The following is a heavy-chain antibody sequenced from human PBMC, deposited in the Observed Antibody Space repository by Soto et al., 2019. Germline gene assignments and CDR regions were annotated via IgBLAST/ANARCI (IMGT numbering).Heavy chain of an antibody. CDR3: ARYDFWSGYYTFDY. V-gene: IGHV4-59*01. J-gene: IGHJ4*02. Sequence: SETLSLTCTVSGGSISSYYWSWIRQPPGKGLEWIGYIYYSGSTNYNPSLKSRVTISVDTSKNQFSLKLSSVTAADTAVYYCARYDFWSGYYTFDYWGQGTLVTVS. D-gene: IGHD3-3*01. CDR1: GGSISSYY. CDR2: IYYSGST.